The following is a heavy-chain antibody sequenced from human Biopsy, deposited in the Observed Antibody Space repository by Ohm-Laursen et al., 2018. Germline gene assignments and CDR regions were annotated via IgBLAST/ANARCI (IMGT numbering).Heavy chain of an antibody. J-gene: IGHJ4*02. CDR2: FAPENGKT. D-gene: IGHD1-1*01. CDR1: GYTLNELS. Sequence: ASVKVSCKLSGYTLNELSMHWVRQVPGKGLEWMGGFAPENGKTVYAQNFQARVSLTEDASTDIAYMELRSLRSEDTAVYYCAADINVWNVNYWGQGTQVTVSS. CDR3: AADINVWNVNY. V-gene: IGHV1-24*01.